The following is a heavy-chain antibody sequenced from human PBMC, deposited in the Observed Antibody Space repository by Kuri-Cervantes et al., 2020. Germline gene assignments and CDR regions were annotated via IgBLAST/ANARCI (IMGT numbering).Heavy chain of an antibody. CDR3: ARDTRWFGELLFVY. V-gene: IGHV3-30*02. D-gene: IGHD3-10*01. CDR1: GFTFSSYG. Sequence: GESLKISCASSGFTFSSYGMNWVRQAPGKGLEWVAFIRYDGSNEYYADSVKGRFTISRDNSKNTLYLQMGSLRAEDMAVYYCARDTRWFGELLFVYWGQGTLVTVSS. CDR2: IRYDGSNE. J-gene: IGHJ4*02.